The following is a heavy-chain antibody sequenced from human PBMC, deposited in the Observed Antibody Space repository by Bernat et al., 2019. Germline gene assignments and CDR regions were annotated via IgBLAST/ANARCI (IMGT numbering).Heavy chain of an antibody. CDR1: GYPFTSYG. CDR2: ISAYNGNT. D-gene: IGHD3-16*01. Sequence: QVQLVQSGTEVKKPGASVKVSCKASGYPFTSYGVTWVRQAPGQGLEWMGWISAYNGNTNYAQEFQGRVTMTTDTSTSTVYMELRSLRSDDTAVYYCARDGMILGELYYYYYMDVWGKGTTVTVSS. CDR3: ARDGMILGELYYYYYMDV. V-gene: IGHV1-18*04. J-gene: IGHJ6*03.